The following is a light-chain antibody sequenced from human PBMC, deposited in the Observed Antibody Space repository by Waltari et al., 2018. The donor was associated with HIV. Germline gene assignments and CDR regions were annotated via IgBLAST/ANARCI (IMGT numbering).Light chain of an antibody. CDR2: AAS. V-gene: IGKV1-9*01. CDR3: QQLDTYPRT. Sequence: DIQLTQFPALLAASVGDTDNITCRASQGISNYLARYQQKPGNAPKLLIFAASTLQTGVPSRFSGSGFGTEFTLTISSLHPEDFATYSCQQLDTYPRTFGQGTKVEIK. CDR1: QGISNY. J-gene: IGKJ1*01.